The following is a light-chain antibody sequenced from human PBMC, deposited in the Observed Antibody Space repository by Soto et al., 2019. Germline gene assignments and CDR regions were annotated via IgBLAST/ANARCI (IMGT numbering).Light chain of an antibody. Sequence: EIVLTQSPGTLSLSPGERATLSGRASQSVSSSYLAWYQQKPGQAPRLLIYGASSRATGIPDRFSGSASGTDFNLTISRLEPEDFAVYYCQQYGSSWTFGQGNKVDI. CDR2: GAS. CDR1: QSVSSSY. CDR3: QQYGSSWT. J-gene: IGKJ1*01. V-gene: IGKV3-20*01.